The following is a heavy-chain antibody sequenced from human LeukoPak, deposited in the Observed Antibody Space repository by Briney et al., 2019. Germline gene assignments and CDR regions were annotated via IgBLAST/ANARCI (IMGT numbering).Heavy chain of an antibody. D-gene: IGHD1-14*01. Sequence: PGGSLRLSCTASGFTFSNYWMTWVRQAPGKGLEWVASIKQDGSEKQYVGSVRGRFTISRDNAKNVLDLQMDSLTAEDTALYYCAKDIHNAQSDYWGQGTLVTVSS. J-gene: IGHJ4*02. CDR3: AKDIHNAQSDY. CDR2: IKQDGSEK. V-gene: IGHV3-7*01. CDR1: GFTFSNYW.